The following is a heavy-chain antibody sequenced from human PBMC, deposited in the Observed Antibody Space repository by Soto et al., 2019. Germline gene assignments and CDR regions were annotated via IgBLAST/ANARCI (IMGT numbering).Heavy chain of an antibody. J-gene: IGHJ4*02. Sequence: GGPLRLSCAASQFTVIRTYTSWVRQAPGKGLEWVSLIYSGGSTYYADSVKGRFTISRDNSKKTLYLQMNSLRAEDTAVYYCARLTCGDYFGSWGQGLLASAS. D-gene: IGHD4-17*01. CDR2: IYSGGST. CDR3: ARLTCGDYFGS. CDR1: QFTVIRTY. V-gene: IGHV3-53*01.